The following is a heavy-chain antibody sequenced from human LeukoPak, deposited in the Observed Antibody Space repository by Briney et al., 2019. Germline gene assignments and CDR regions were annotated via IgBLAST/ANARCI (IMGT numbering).Heavy chain of an antibody. Sequence: GSLRLSCAASGFTFRSHWMHWVRQAPGKGLVWVSRINSDGSSTSYADSVKGRFTISRDNAKNTLFLQMNSLGAEDTAVYYCVRLGTGYLYYFDSWGQGTLVTVSS. CDR1: GFTFRSHW. J-gene: IGHJ4*02. CDR2: INSDGSST. V-gene: IGHV3-74*01. CDR3: VRLGTGYLYYFDS. D-gene: IGHD3/OR15-3a*01.